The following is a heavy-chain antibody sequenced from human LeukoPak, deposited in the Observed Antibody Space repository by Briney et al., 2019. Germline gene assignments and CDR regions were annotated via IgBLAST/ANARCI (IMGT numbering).Heavy chain of an antibody. J-gene: IGHJ4*02. CDR1: GLTFSSYS. D-gene: IGHD1-7*01. CDR2: INSDGSTT. Sequence: SGGSLRLSCAASGLTFSSYSMDWVRQVPGEGLVWVSHINSDGSTTRYADSVKGRFTISRDNAKNTLYLQINSLRVGDTAVYYCATSTITGTTGGFDYWGQGTLVTVSS. V-gene: IGHV3-74*01. CDR3: ATSTITGTTGGFDY.